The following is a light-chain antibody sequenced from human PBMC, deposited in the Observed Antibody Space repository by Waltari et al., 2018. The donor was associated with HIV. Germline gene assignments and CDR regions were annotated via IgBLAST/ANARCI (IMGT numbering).Light chain of an antibody. CDR2: WAS. V-gene: IGKV4-1*01. CDR1: QSLLYSSNTENF. Sequence: DIVMTKSPDSLAVSLGERAPIICKSSQSLLYSSNTENFLAWYQQKSGQPPKFLIYWASTRESGVPDRFSGSGSGTDFTLTISSLQAEDVAVYYCQQYYSIPVTFGQGTKVELK. J-gene: IGKJ1*01. CDR3: QQYYSIPVT.